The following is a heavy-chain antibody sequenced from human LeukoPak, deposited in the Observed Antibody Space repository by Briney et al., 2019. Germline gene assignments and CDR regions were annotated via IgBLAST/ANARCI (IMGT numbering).Heavy chain of an antibody. CDR1: GGTFSSYA. V-gene: IGHV1-69*05. D-gene: IGHD3-9*01. CDR2: IIPIFGTA. J-gene: IGHJ1*01. CDR3: ARAERTYYDILTGYCNREEYFQH. Sequence: SVKVSCKASGGTFSSYAISWVRQAPGQGLEWMGRIIPIFGTANYAQKFQGRVTITTDESTSTAYMELSSLRSEDTAVYYCARAERTYYDILTGYCNREEYFQHWGQGTLVTVSS.